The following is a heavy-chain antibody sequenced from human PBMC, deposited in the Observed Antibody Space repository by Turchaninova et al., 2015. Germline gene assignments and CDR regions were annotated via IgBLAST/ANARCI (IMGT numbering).Heavy chain of an antibody. V-gene: IGHV3-49*01. Sequence: EVQLVESGGGLVQPGRSLRLSCTASGFTFGDYAMSCFRQAPGKGMEWVGSRRSKAYGETKEYAASVQGRFTISRDGSKSIAYLQMNSLKTEDTAVYYCARWILITFGDAFDIWGQGTMVTVSS. CDR3: ARWILITFGDAFDI. J-gene: IGHJ3*02. D-gene: IGHD3-16*01. CDR1: GFTFGDYA. CDR2: RRSKAYGETK.